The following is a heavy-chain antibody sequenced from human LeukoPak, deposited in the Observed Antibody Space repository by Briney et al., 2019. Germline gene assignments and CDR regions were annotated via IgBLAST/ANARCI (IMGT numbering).Heavy chain of an antibody. CDR2: IIPIFGTA. CDR3: ARGQGDIYGGNPVRWFDP. J-gene: IGHJ5*02. CDR1: GGTFSSYA. Sequence: ASVKVSCKASGGTFSSYAISWVRQAPGQGLEWMGGIIPIFGTANYAQKFQGRVTITADKSTSTAYMELSSLRSEDTAVYYCARGQGDIYGGNPVRWFDPWGQGTLVTVSS. D-gene: IGHD4-23*01. V-gene: IGHV1-69*06.